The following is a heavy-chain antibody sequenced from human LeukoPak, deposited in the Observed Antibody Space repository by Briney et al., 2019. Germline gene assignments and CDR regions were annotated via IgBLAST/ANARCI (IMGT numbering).Heavy chain of an antibody. CDR2: IKPDGSEK. J-gene: IGHJ4*02. Sequence: PGGSLRLSCAASGFTFSGYWMTWVRQAPGKGLEWVANIKPDGSEKYYVDSVKGRLTISRDNAKNSLYLQMNSLRAEDTAVYYCARGRRGYNYGYEDYWGQGTLVTVSP. CDR3: ARGRRGYNYGYEDY. CDR1: GFTFSGYW. V-gene: IGHV3-7*01. D-gene: IGHD5-18*01.